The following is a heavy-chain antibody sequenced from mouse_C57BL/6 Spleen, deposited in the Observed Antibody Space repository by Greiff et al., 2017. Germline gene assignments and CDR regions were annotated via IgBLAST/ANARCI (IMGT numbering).Heavy chain of an antibody. Sequence: QVQLQQSGAELARPGASVKMSCKASGYTFTSYTMHWVKQRPGQGLEWIGYINPSSGYTKYNQKFKDKAPLTADKSSSTAYMQLSSLTSEDSAVYYCALSYYSNYEGFAYWGQGTLVTVSA. D-gene: IGHD2-5*01. J-gene: IGHJ3*01. V-gene: IGHV1-4*01. CDR2: INPSSGYT. CDR1: GYTFTSYT. CDR3: ALSYYSNYEGFAY.